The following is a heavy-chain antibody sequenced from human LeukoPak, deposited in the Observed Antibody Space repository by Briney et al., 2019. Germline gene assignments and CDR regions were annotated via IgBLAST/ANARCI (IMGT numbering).Heavy chain of an antibody. CDR1: GFTFSSYA. Sequence: GGSLRLSCAASGFTFSSYAMHWVRQAPGKGLERVAVISYDGSNKYYADSVKGRFTISRDNSKNTLYLQMNSLRAEDTAVYYCARGAYDSSGLQDYWGQGTLVTVSS. CDR3: ARGAYDSSGLQDY. D-gene: IGHD3-22*01. CDR2: ISYDGSNK. J-gene: IGHJ4*02. V-gene: IGHV3-30-3*01.